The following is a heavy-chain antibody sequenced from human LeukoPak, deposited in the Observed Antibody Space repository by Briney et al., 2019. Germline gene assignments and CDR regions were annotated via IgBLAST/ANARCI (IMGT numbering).Heavy chain of an antibody. CDR1: GGSISSYY. Sequence: PSETLSLTCTVSGGSISSYYWSWIRQPPGKGLEWIGYIYYSGSTNYNPSLKSRVTISVDTSKNQFSLKLSSVTAADTAVYYCARVVPIYYYDSSGYSMDVWGTGTTVTVSS. D-gene: IGHD3-22*01. CDR2: IYYSGST. V-gene: IGHV4-59*01. CDR3: ARVVPIYYYDSSGYSMDV. J-gene: IGHJ6*03.